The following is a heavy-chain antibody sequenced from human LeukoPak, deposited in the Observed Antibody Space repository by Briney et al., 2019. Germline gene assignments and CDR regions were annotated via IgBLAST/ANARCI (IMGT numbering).Heavy chain of an antibody. CDR1: GFTFSSYA. D-gene: IGHD3-22*01. CDR2: ISSRTTNI. Sequence: GGSLRLSCAASGFTFSSYAMHWVRQAPGKGLEWVSYISSRTTNIYYEDSVKGRFTISRDNAKNSLHLQMTSLRAEDTAVYYCARDPYDSSGYSRHYFDFRGQGTLVTVSS. J-gene: IGHJ4*02. CDR3: ARDPYDSSGYSRHYFDF. V-gene: IGHV3-48*01.